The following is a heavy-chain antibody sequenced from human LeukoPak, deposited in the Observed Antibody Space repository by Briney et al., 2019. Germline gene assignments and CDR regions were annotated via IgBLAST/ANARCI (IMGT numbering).Heavy chain of an antibody. CDR1: GFTFSSYA. CDR3: AKGYYGSGSYGWFDY. V-gene: IGHV3-23*01. Sequence: GGSLRLSCAASGFTFSSYAMSWVRQAPGKGLEWVSAISGSGGSTYYADSVKGRFTISSDNSKNTLFLHMNSLRAEDTAVYSCAKGYYGSGSYGWFDYWGQGTLVTVSS. J-gene: IGHJ4*02. CDR2: ISGSGGST. D-gene: IGHD3-10*01.